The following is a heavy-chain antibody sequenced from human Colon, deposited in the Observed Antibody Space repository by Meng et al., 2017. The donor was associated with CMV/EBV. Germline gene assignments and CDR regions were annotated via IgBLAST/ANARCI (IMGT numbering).Heavy chain of an antibody. D-gene: IGHD1-26*01. CDR2: ISYNGAYK. CDR3: ARGGAGTLYFFDF. J-gene: IGHJ4*02. Sequence: GGSLRLSCATSGLVLSRYWMAWVRQTPGKGLEWVAVISYNGAYKYYADSVKGRFTISRDNSKNTLYVELDSLRPEDTAVYYCARGGAGTLYFFDFWGQGTLVTVSS. CDR1: GLVLSRYW. V-gene: IGHV3-30*06.